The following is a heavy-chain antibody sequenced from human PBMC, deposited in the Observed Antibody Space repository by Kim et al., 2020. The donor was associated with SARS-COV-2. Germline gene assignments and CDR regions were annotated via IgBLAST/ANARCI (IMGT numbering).Heavy chain of an antibody. CDR3: ARDRGRWYTSDNWFDP. V-gene: IGHV3-33*01. CDR1: GFTFSSYG. J-gene: IGHJ5*02. CDR2: IWYDGSNK. Sequence: GGSLRLSCAASGFTFSSYGMHWVRQAPGKGLEWVAVIWYDGSNKYYADSVKGRFTISRDNSKNTLYLQMNSLRAEDTAVYYCARDRGRWYTSDNWFDPWGQGTLVTVSS. D-gene: IGHD2-15*01.